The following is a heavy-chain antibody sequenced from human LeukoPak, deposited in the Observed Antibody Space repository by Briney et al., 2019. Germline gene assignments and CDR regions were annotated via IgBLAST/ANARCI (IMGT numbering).Heavy chain of an antibody. Sequence: ASVKVSFKGSGYSFTYYDINWGRRATGQGQEWVGWMNPNSGSTGYAQKFQGRGTMTMSTSISTAYMELSSLTSEDTAVYYCARVSLGYCSGGTCYFQDHWGQGTLVTVSS. V-gene: IGHV1-8*01. CDR1: GYSFTYYD. CDR2: MNPNSGST. CDR3: ARVSLGYCSGGTCYFQDH. J-gene: IGHJ4*02. D-gene: IGHD2-15*01.